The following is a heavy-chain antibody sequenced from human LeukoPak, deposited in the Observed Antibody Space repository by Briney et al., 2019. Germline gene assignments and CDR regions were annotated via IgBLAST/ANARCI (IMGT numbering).Heavy chain of an antibody. J-gene: IGHJ4*02. CDR3: ARGPNFGDYVDFLDY. CDR1: GFTFSSHW. CDR2: IKQGGSDI. V-gene: IGHV3-7*01. D-gene: IGHD4-17*01. Sequence: GGSLRLSCAASGFTFSSHWMTWVRQAPGKGLEWVANIKQGGSDIYYVDSVKGRFTISRDDAKNSLYLQMSSLRAEDTAVYYCARGPNFGDYVDFLDYWGQGALVTDSS.